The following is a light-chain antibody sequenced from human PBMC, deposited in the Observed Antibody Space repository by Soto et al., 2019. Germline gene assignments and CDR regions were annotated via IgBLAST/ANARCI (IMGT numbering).Light chain of an antibody. CDR2: GAS. Sequence: EIVLTQSPGTLSLSPGERATLSCRASQSVSSSYLAWYQQNPGQAPRLLIYGASSRATGIPDRFSGSGSGTEFTLTIIRLEPEVFAVYYCQQYGSSPLTFGGGTKVEIK. CDR3: QQYGSSPLT. CDR1: QSVSSSY. J-gene: IGKJ4*01. V-gene: IGKV3-20*01.